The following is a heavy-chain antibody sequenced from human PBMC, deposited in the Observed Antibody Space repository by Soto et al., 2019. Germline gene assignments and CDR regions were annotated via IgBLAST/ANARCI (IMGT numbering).Heavy chain of an antibody. CDR2: INPNSGGT. J-gene: IGHJ6*03. D-gene: IGHD2-15*01. CDR3: ARVLRPHYYYYYMDV. V-gene: IGHV1-2*04. CDR1: GYTFTCYY. Sequence: ASVKGSCTASGYTFTCYYMHWVRQAPGQGLEWMGWINPNSGGTNYAQKFQGWVTMTRDTSTSTAYMELRSLRSDDTAVYYCARVLRPHYYYYYMDVWGKGTTVTVSS.